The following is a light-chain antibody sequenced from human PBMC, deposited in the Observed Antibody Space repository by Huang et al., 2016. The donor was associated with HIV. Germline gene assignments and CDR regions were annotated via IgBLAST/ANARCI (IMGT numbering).Light chain of an antibody. J-gene: IGKJ1*01. CDR2: GVS. Sequence: EIVMTQSPATLSVSPGERVTLSCRASQSLSSQLAWYQQKRGQAPRLLIYGVSTRATDIPARFSGSVSGTDLTLTINSLQSEDFATYYCQQYNDWPLTFGQGTEVEIK. V-gene: IGKV3-15*01. CDR3: QQYNDWPLT. CDR1: QSLSSQ.